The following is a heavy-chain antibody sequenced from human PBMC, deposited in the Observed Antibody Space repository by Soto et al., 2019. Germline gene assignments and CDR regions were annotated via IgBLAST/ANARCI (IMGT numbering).Heavy chain of an antibody. CDR1: GFTFSSYG. Sequence: GGSLRLSCAASGFTFSSYGMHWVRQAPGKGLEWVAVIWYDGSNKYYADSVRGRFTISRDNSKNTLYLQMSSLRAEDTAVYYCVKDRSPGGYFDWLPDYWGQGTLVTVSS. J-gene: IGHJ4*02. V-gene: IGHV3-30*02. CDR2: IWYDGSNK. CDR3: VKDRSPGGYFDWLPDY. D-gene: IGHD3-9*01.